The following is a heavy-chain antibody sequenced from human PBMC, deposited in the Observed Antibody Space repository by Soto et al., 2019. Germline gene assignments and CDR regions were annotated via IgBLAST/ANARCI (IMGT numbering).Heavy chain of an antibody. CDR1: GFDFFNYW. D-gene: IGHD1-1*01. J-gene: IGHJ3*02. CDR2: TNRDGGEK. V-gene: IGHV3-7*01. Sequence: EVQLVESGGGLVQPGGSLRLSCAASGFDFFNYWMSWVRQAPGKGLEWVANTNRDGGEKYYVGSVKGRFTISRDNAKNSLYLQMDSLRAEDTAVYYCARERRITVMNEGFDIRGQGTMVTVSS. CDR3: ARERRITVMNEGFDI.